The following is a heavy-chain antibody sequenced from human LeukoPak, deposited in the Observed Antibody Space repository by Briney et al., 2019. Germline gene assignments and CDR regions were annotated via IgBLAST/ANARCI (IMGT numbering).Heavy chain of an antibody. CDR1: GYNLMDHA. V-gene: IGHV1-2*02. Sequence: GASLRVSCKASGYNLMDHALHWVRQAPGQGLEWMGWINPNSGDTNYAQKFQGRVTMTRDTSVSTAYMELSRLRSDDTAVYYCARGRDGYPSQLYYFDYWGQGTLVTVSS. CDR3: ARGRDGYPSQLYYFDY. D-gene: IGHD5-24*01. CDR2: INPNSGDT. J-gene: IGHJ4*02.